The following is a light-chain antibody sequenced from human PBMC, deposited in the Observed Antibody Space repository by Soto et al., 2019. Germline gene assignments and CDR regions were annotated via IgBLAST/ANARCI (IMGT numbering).Light chain of an antibody. CDR2: EVS. CDR1: SSDVGGYKY. Sequence: QSALTQPASVSGSPGQSITISCTGTSSDVGGYKYVSWYQQYSGKALKLIIYEVSNRPSGVSNRFSGSKSGNTASLTISGLQAEDEGDYYCSSYTCSSTPDVFGTGTKLTVL. V-gene: IGLV2-14*01. J-gene: IGLJ1*01. CDR3: SSYTCSSTPDV.